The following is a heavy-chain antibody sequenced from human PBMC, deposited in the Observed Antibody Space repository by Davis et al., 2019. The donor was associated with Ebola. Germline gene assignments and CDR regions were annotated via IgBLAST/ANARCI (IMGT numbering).Heavy chain of an antibody. CDR2: TYYRSKWYN. J-gene: IGHJ4*02. CDR1: GDSVSSNSAA. V-gene: IGHV6-1*01. CDR3: ARDSVVDMWGFDY. D-gene: IGHD1-26*01. Sequence: SQTLSLTCAISGDSVSSNSAAWNWIRQSPSRGLEWLGRTYYRSKWYNDYAVSVKSRITINPDTSKNQFSLQLSSVTAADTAVYYCARDSVVDMWGFDYWGQGTLVTVSS.